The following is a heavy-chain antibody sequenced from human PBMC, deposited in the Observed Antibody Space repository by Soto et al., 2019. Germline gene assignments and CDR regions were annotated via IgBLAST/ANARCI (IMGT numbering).Heavy chain of an antibody. CDR3: ARDGELLSATSTEAYYYYYYMDV. J-gene: IGHJ6*03. Sequence: QVQLVQSGAEVKKPGSSVKVSCKASGGTFSSYTISWVRQAPGQGLEWMGRIIPILGIANYAQKFQGRVTITADKSTSTAYMELSSLRSEDTAVYYCARDGELLSATSTEAYYYYYYMDVWGKGTTVTVSS. CDR2: IIPILGIA. V-gene: IGHV1-69*08. CDR1: GGTFSSYT. D-gene: IGHD3-10*01.